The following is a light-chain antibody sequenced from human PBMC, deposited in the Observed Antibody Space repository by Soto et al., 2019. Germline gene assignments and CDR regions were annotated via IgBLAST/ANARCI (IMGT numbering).Light chain of an antibody. CDR2: DAS. Sequence: EIVLTQSPPTVSLSPGERATLSCRASQSVDAYLAWYQQRPGQAPRLLIFDASNRATGIPTRFSGSGFGTDFTLTISRLEPEDFAIYYCQQRTNWAPTFGQGTKVEIK. CDR1: QSVDAY. V-gene: IGKV3-11*01. J-gene: IGKJ1*01. CDR3: QQRTNWAPT.